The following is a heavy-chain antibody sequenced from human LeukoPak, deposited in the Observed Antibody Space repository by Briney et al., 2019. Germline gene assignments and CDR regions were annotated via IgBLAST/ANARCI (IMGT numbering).Heavy chain of an antibody. CDR2: INARGDT. J-gene: IGHJ5*02. D-gene: IGHD2-2*01. Sequence: SETLSLTCAVSGGSFSGYYWNWIRQPPGKGLEWIGEINARGDTNYNPSLKNRVTMSVDTSKNQFSLRLTSMIAADTAVYYCARGQVPAARGYNWFDPWGQGTLVTVSS. CDR3: ARGQVPAARGYNWFDP. V-gene: IGHV4-34*01. CDR1: GGSFSGYY.